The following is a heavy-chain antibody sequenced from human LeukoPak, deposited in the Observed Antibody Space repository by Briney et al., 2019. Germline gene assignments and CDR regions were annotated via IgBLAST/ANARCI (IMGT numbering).Heavy chain of an antibody. Sequence: SVKVSCKASGGTFSSYAISWVRQAPGQGLEWLGRIIPILGIANYAQKFQGRVTITADKSTSTAYMELSSLRSEDTAVYYCASGGYYDSSGYYPIDYWGQGTLVTVSS. CDR1: GGTFSSYA. D-gene: IGHD3-22*01. J-gene: IGHJ4*02. V-gene: IGHV1-69*04. CDR2: IIPILGIA. CDR3: ASGGYYDSSGYYPIDY.